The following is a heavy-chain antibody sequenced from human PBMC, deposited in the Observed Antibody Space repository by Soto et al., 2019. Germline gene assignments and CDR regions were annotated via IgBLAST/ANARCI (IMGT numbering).Heavy chain of an antibody. CDR1: GETFTSYA. J-gene: IGHJ4*02. Sequence: GASVTVSCTASGETFTSYAMHWVRQAPGQRLEWMGWINAGNGNTGYAQKFQGRVTMTRNTSISTAYMELSSLRSEDTAVYYCARTLYGDNVDYWGQGTLVTVSS. CDR3: ARTLYGDNVDY. V-gene: IGHV1-3*01. D-gene: IGHD4-17*01. CDR2: INAGNGNT.